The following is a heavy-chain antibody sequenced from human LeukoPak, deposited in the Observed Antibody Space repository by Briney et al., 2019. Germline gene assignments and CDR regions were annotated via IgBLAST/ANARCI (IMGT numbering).Heavy chain of an antibody. V-gene: IGHV3-30*18. J-gene: IGHJ4*02. CDR2: ISYDGSSN. CDR1: GFIFSSYA. D-gene: IGHD6-19*01. Sequence: TGGSLRLSCAASGFIFSSYAMHWVRQVPGKGLEWVAVISYDGSSNYYSDSVTGRVTISRDNSKNTLYLQMNSLRAEDTAVYYCAKGYSNGWFAIDSWGQGTLVTVSS. CDR3: AKGYSNGWFAIDS.